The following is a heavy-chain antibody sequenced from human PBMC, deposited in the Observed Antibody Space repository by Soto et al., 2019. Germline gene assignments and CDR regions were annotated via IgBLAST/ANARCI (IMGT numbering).Heavy chain of an antibody. Sequence: ASVKVSCKASGYTFTSYAMHWVRQAPGQGLEWMGWISAYNGNTNYAQKLQGRVTMTTDTSTSTAYMELRSLRSDDTAVYYCARETPTAYYYGSGREYGMDVWGQGTTVTVSS. D-gene: IGHD3-10*01. CDR2: ISAYNGNT. J-gene: IGHJ6*02. V-gene: IGHV1-18*01. CDR3: ARETPTAYYYGSGREYGMDV. CDR1: GYTFTSYA.